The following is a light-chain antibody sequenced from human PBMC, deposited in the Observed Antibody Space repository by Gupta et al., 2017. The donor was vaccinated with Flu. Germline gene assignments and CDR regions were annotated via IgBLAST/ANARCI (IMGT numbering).Light chain of an antibody. Sequence: QSALTQPPSASGSPGQSVTISCTGTSVDVGDYKYVSWYQQHPGKAPKLLIHEVNQRPSGVPDRFSGSKSGNTASLTVSGRQAEDEADYYCSAYAGSNFCVFGTGTKVTVL. V-gene: IGLV2-8*01. CDR2: EVN. CDR3: SAYAGSNFCV. J-gene: IGLJ1*01. CDR1: SVDVGDYKY.